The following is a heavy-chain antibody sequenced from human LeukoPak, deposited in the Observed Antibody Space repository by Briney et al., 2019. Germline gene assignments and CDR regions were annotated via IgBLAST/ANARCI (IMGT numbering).Heavy chain of an antibody. V-gene: IGHV3-30*02. D-gene: IGHD5-18*01. CDR3: AKGAGYSYGYEVDY. CDR1: GFSFSSSG. Sequence: PGGSLRLSCTASGFSFSSSGMHWVRQAPGKGLEWVAFVRYDGTNKYYGDSVKGRFTISRDNSKNTLYLQMNSLRAEDTAVYYCAKGAGYSYGYEVDYWGQGTLVTVSS. J-gene: IGHJ4*02. CDR2: VRYDGTNK.